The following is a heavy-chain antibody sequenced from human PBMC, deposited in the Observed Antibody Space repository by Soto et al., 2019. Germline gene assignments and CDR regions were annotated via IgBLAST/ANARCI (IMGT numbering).Heavy chain of an antibody. CDR1: GDSVSTNSAA. Sequence: PVQTLSLTCAISGDSVSTNSAAWNWIRQSPSRGLEWLGRTYYRSKWYYDYAVSVKSRITINPDTSKNQFSLQLNSVTPEDTAVYFCARDPDSSGWFGLDYWGQGTLVTVSS. D-gene: IGHD6-19*01. CDR3: ARDPDSSGWFGLDY. J-gene: IGHJ4*02. CDR2: TYYRSKWYY. V-gene: IGHV6-1*01.